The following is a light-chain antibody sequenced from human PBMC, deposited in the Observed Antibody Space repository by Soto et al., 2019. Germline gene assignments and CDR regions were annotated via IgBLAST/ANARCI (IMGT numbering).Light chain of an antibody. CDR3: QQRSNWPPLT. V-gene: IGKV3-11*01. Sequence: EIVLTQSPASLSLSVWERATLSCRASQSVTRYLAWYQKKPGQAPRLLIYDASNRAAGVPARFSGSGSGTDFTLTISSLEPEDFAVYYCQQRSNWPPLTFGGGTKVDIK. CDR2: DAS. CDR1: QSVTRY. J-gene: IGKJ4*01.